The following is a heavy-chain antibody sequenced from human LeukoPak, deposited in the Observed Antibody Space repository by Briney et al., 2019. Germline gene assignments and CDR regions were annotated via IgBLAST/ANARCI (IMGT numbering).Heavy chain of an antibody. D-gene: IGHD5/OR15-5a*01. J-gene: IGHJ5*02. V-gene: IGHV3-30*02. Sequence: GGSLRLSCTASGFTFTDYGMHWVRQAPGKGLEWVAFIRYDGSNKYYADSVKGRFTISRDNSKNTLYLQMNSLRAEDTAVYYCAKTRIYVNWFDPWGQGTLVTVSS. CDR2: IRYDGSNK. CDR1: GFTFTDYG. CDR3: AKTRIYVNWFDP.